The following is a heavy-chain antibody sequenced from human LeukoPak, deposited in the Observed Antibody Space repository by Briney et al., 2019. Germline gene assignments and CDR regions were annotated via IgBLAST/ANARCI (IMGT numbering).Heavy chain of an antibody. Sequence: PGGSLRLSCAASGFTLSIYGMHWVRQAPGKGLEWVAVISYDGSNKYYADSVKGRFTISRDNSKNTLYLQMNSLRAEDTAVYYCARGSYYTRDIMSFDSWGRGTLVIVSP. CDR3: ARGSYYTRDIMSFDS. J-gene: IGHJ4*02. V-gene: IGHV3-33*01. CDR1: GFTLSIYG. CDR2: ISYDGSNK. D-gene: IGHD1-26*01.